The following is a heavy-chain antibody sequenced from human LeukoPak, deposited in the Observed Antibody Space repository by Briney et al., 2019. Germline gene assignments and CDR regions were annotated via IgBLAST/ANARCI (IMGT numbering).Heavy chain of an antibody. CDR2: INPSGGST. CDR3: ARAPPSTKYYYDNSGYLSVGYFDY. D-gene: IGHD3-22*01. CDR1: GYTFTSYY. V-gene: IGHV1-46*01. Sequence: ASVKVSCKASGYTFTSYYMHWVRQAPGQGLEWMGIINPSGGSTSYAQKFQGRVTMTRDMSTSTVYMELSSLRSEDTAVYYCARAPPSTKYYYDNSGYLSVGYFDYWGQGTLVAVSS. J-gene: IGHJ4*02.